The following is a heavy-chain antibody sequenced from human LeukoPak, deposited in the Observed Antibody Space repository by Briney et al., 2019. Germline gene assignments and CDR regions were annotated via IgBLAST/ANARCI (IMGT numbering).Heavy chain of an antibody. CDR2: LYSGGST. V-gene: IGHV3-53*04. J-gene: IGHJ4*02. CDR1: GFTVSSNY. D-gene: IGHD1-26*01. CDR3: ARDSGSFYPYFDY. Sequence: GGSLRLSCAASGFTVSSNYMTWVRQAPGKGLEWVSSLYSGGSTYYADSVKGRFAISRHNSKNTLFLQMNSLRPEDTAVYYCARDSGSFYPYFDYWGQGTLVTVSS.